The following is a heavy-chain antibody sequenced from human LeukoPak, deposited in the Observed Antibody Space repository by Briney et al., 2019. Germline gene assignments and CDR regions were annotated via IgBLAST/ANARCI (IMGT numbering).Heavy chain of an antibody. Sequence: GSLRLSCAASGFTFSSYWMSWVRQAPGKGLEWIGSIYHSGSTYYNPSLKSRVTISVDTSKNQFSLKLSSVTAADTAVYYCARDSEESSGSYPYYFDYWGQGTLVTVSS. V-gene: IGHV4-4*02. D-gene: IGHD1-26*01. CDR2: IYHSGST. CDR3: ARDSEESSGSYPYYFDY. CDR1: GFTFSSYW. J-gene: IGHJ4*02.